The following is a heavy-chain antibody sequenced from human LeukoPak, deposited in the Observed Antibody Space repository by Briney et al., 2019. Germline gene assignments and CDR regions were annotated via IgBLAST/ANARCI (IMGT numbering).Heavy chain of an antibody. CDR1: GDTVSSYSAA. D-gene: IGHD2-15*01. V-gene: IGHV6-1*01. CDR3: ARGTAARLLTRTFDY. CDR2: TYYRSKWYY. Sequence: SQTLSLTCAISGDTVSSYSAAWNWIRQSPSRGLEWLGRTYYRSKWYYDYAVSLKSRIIINPDTSKNQFSLQLNSVTPEDTAVYYCARGTAARLLTRTFDYWGQGTLVTVSS. J-gene: IGHJ4*02.